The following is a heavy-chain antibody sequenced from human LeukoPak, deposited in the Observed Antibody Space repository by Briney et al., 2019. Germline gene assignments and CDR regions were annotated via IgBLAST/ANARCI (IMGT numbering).Heavy chain of an antibody. V-gene: IGHV1-18*01. Sequence: GSSVKVSCKASGGTFSSYAISWVRQAPGQGLEWMGWISAYNGNTNYAQKLQGRVTMTTDTSTSTAYMELRSLRSDDTAVYYCARPNRLSFFDYWGQGTLVTVSS. D-gene: IGHD3-16*02. CDR3: ARPNRLSFFDY. CDR1: GGTFSSYA. CDR2: ISAYNGNT. J-gene: IGHJ4*02.